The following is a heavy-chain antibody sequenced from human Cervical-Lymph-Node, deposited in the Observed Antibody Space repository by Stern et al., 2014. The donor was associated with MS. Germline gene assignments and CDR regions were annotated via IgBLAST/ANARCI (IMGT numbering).Heavy chain of an antibody. CDR1: GYTFTTYW. CDR3: ARQLSSEALDY. D-gene: IGHD6-19*01. Sequence: EMQLVESGAEVKKPGESLKISCKGSGYTFTTYWIGWVRQMPGKGLEWMGMFYPSDSDTRYSPSFQGQVTFSADKSISTAYLQWSSLKASDTAMYFCARQLSSEALDYWGPGTLVTVSS. V-gene: IGHV5-51*01. CDR2: FYPSDSDT. J-gene: IGHJ4*02.